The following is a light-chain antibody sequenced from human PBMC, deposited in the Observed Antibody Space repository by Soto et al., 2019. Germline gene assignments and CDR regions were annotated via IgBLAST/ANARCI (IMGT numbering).Light chain of an antibody. CDR2: GAS. Sequence: EIVLTQSPGTLSLSPGERATLSCRASQSVSSNYLAWYQQKPGQAPRLLIYGASIRAPGIPDRFSGSGSGTDFTLTIRRLEPEDLAVYYCQQYGNSLLTFGGGTKVEIK. CDR3: QQYGNSLLT. CDR1: QSVSSNY. V-gene: IGKV3-20*01. J-gene: IGKJ4*01.